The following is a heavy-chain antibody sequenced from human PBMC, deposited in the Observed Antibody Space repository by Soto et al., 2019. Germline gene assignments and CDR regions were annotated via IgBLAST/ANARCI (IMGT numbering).Heavy chain of an antibody. V-gene: IGHV4-31*03. Sequence: SETLSLTCTVSGGSISSGGYYWSWIRQHPGKGLEWIGYIYYSGSTYYNPSLKSRVTISVDTSKNQFSLKLSSVTAADTAVYYCARDPGDYYDILTGPNYYYYGMDVWGQGTTVTVSS. D-gene: IGHD3-9*01. CDR2: IYYSGST. J-gene: IGHJ6*02. CDR3: ARDPGDYYDILTGPNYYYYGMDV. CDR1: GGSISSGGYY.